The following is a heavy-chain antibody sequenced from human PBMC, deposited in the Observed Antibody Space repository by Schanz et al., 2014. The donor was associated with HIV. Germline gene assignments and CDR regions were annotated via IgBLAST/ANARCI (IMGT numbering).Heavy chain of an antibody. CDR2: IWYDGSNR. CDR1: GFTFSSYG. Sequence: HVQLVESGGGVVQPGRSLRLSCAASGFTFSSYGMHWVRQAPGKGLEWVAVIWYDGSNRDYTDSVKGRFTLSRDNSKKTVYLQMNSLRGEDSGVYYCARDRVETVVSYYYYYGMDVWGQGTTVIVSS. J-gene: IGHJ6*02. D-gene: IGHD2-15*01. V-gene: IGHV3-33*01. CDR3: ARDRVETVVSYYYYYGMDV.